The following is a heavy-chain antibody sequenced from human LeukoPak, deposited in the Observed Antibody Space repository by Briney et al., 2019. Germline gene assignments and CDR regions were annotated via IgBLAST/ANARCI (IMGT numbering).Heavy chain of an antibody. CDR2: IYHSGST. V-gene: IGHV4-4*02. J-gene: IGHJ4*02. D-gene: IGHD5-24*01. Sequence: SETLSLTCAVSGGSISSSNWWSWVRQPPGQGLEWIGEIYHSGSTYYNPSLKSRVTISVDTSKNQFSLKLSSVTAADTAVYYCASMATISGYWGQGTLVTVSS. CDR3: ASMATISGY. CDR1: GGSISSSNW.